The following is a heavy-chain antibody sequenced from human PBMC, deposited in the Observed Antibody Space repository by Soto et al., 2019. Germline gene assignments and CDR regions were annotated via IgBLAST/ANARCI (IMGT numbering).Heavy chain of an antibody. CDR1: GFTFSSYG. Sequence: QVQLVESGGGVVQPGRSLRLSCAASGFTFSSYGMHWVRQAPGKGLEGVAVISYDGSNKYYADSVKGRFTTSRDNSKNTLYLQMNSLRAEDTAVYYCAKDLSGWYRGYYYYGMDVWGQGTTVTVSS. J-gene: IGHJ6*02. CDR3: AKDLSGWYRGYYYYGMDV. D-gene: IGHD6-19*01. CDR2: ISYDGSNK. V-gene: IGHV3-30*18.